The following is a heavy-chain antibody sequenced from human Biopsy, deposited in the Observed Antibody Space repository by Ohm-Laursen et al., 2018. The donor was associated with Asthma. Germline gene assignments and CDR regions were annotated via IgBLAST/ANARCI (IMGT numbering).Heavy chain of an antibody. V-gene: IGHV4-39*02. J-gene: IGHJ2*01. Sequence: SETLSLTCIVSGDAMSTSGSYWGWIRQSPGKGLEWIGSIYYSGRTYYDPSLGSRVTISADTSKNHFSLKGTSVTAADTAVYYCARAVSSSSYWYFDLWGRGDLVTVSS. D-gene: IGHD6-6*01. CDR1: GDAMSTSGSY. CDR3: ARAVSSSSYWYFDL. CDR2: IYYSGRT.